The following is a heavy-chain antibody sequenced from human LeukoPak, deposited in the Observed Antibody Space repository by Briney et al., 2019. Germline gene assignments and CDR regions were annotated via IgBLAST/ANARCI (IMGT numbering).Heavy chain of an antibody. Sequence: GGSLRLSCAASGFTFSSYAMTWVRQAPGRGLEWVSAISGSGGKTYYADSVKGRFTISRDNSKNTLYLQMNTLRAEDTAVYYCAEYPVHMLTGYYTTFDYWGQGTLVTVSS. CDR2: ISGSGGKT. CDR1: GFTFSSYA. D-gene: IGHD3-9*01. CDR3: AEYPVHMLTGYYTTFDY. J-gene: IGHJ4*02. V-gene: IGHV3-23*01.